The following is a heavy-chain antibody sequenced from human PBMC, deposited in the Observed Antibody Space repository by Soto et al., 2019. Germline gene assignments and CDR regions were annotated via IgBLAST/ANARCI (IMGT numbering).Heavy chain of an antibody. D-gene: IGHD1-1*01. CDR1: GFTFSNYV. V-gene: IGHV3-23*01. J-gene: IGHJ4*02. CDR2: ISGSGDKT. Sequence: EVHLLDSGGGLVQPGGSLRLSCAASGFTFSNYVMSWVRQAPGKGLEWVSSISGSGDKTYYADSVKGRFTISRDNSKNTLFLQMNSLRAEDTAVYYCAKLPLVLDLGFDYWGQGTLVTVSS. CDR3: AKLPLVLDLGFDY.